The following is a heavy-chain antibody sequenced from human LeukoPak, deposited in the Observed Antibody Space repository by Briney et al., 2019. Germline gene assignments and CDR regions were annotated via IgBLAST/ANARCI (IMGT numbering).Heavy chain of an antibody. D-gene: IGHD2-2*01. J-gene: IGHJ6*02. Sequence: PSETLSLNCTVSGGSISSYYWSWIRQPPGKGLEWIGYIYYSGSTNYNPSLKSRVTISVDTSKNQFSLKLSSVTAADTAVYYCARLYCSSTSCYGGPYYYYYYGMDVWGQGTTVTVSS. CDR3: ARLYCSSTSCYGGPYYYYYYGMDV. CDR2: IYYSGST. CDR1: GGSISSYY. V-gene: IGHV4-59*01.